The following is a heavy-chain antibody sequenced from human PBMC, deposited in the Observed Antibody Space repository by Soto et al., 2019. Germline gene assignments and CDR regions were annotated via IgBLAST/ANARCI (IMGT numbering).Heavy chain of an antibody. Sequence: QVQLQESGPGLVKPSQTLSLTCTVSGGSISSGDYYWSWIRQPPGKGLEWIWYIYYSGSTYYNPSLKSRVTISVDTSKNQFSLKLSSVTAADTAVYYCARDRDYGSGSNWFDPWGQGTLVTVSS. CDR1: GGSISSGDYY. D-gene: IGHD3-10*01. V-gene: IGHV4-30-4*01. CDR2: IYYSGST. J-gene: IGHJ5*02. CDR3: ARDRDYGSGSNWFDP.